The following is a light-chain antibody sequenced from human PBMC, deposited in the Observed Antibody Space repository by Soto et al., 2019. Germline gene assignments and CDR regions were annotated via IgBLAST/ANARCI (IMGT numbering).Light chain of an antibody. Sequence: DIQRTQSPSSLAASVGNRVTIACRASQTIRMYLNWYQQKPGKAPKLLIYSAASLRRGVPARFRGSGYGTDFTLTISSLEPEDSATYYCQQSYSVVWTFGHGTKVEI. V-gene: IGKV1-39*01. CDR1: QTIRMY. J-gene: IGKJ1*01. CDR3: QQSYSVVWT. CDR2: SAA.